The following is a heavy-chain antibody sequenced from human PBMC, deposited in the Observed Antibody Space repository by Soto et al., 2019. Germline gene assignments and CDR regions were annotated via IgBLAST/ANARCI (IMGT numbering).Heavy chain of an antibody. CDR1: GFTFSSYA. V-gene: IGHV3-23*01. J-gene: IGHJ3*02. Sequence: RGSLRLSCAASGFTFSSYAMSWVRQAPGKGLEWVSAISGSGGSTYYADSVKGRFTISRDNSKNTLYLQMNSLRAEDTAVYYCAKDNSWVVVVPADDAFDIWGQGTMVTVSS. CDR3: AKDNSWVVVVPADDAFDI. D-gene: IGHD2-2*01. CDR2: ISGSGGST.